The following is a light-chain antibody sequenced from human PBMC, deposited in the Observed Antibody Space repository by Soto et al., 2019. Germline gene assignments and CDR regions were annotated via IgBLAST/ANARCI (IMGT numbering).Light chain of an antibody. CDR2: EVS. J-gene: IGLJ3*02. CDR3: SSYTTSSTWV. Sequence: QSALTQPASVSGSPGQSITISCTGTSNDVGGYNYVSWYQHHPGKAPKLMIYEVSNRPSGVSNRFSGSKSGNTASLTISQLQAEDEGDYYCSSYTTSSTWVFGGGTKLTVL. V-gene: IGLV2-14*01. CDR1: SNDVGGYNY.